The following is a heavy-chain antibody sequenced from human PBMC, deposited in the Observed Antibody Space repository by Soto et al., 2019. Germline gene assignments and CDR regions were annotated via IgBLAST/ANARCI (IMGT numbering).Heavy chain of an antibody. V-gene: IGHV2-5*01. CDR3: TQFSGYEQFEY. D-gene: IGHD5-12*01. J-gene: IGHJ4*02. CDR2: IYWNDDK. CDR1: GFSLSTSGAG. Sequence: QITLKESGPTLVKPTQTLTLTCTFSGFSLSTSGAGVGWIRQPPGKSLEWLAVIYWNDDKRYSPSLKSRVTIAKDTSKNEVVLTMTSMDPMDTATYYCTQFSGYEQFEYWGQGTLITVSS.